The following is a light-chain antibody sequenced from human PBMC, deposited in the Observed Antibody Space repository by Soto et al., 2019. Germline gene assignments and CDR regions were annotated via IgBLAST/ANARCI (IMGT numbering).Light chain of an antibody. CDR2: DAS. J-gene: IGKJ1*01. CDR1: QSVSSY. Sequence: EIVLTQSPATLSLSPGERVTLSCRASQSVSSYLAWYQQKPGQAPRLLIYDASNRATGIPARFSGSGSGTDFTLTISSLEPEDFAVYYCQQHSHWPPWTFGQGTRVEIQ. V-gene: IGKV3-11*01. CDR3: QQHSHWPPWT.